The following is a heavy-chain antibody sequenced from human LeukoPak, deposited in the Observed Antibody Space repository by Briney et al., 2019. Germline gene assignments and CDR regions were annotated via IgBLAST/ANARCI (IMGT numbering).Heavy chain of an antibody. V-gene: IGHV3-49*04. CDR2: IRSKTYAGGTT. CDR1: GFPFADYA. CDR3: TRDIYESAGYYFDY. D-gene: IGHD3-22*01. J-gene: IGHJ4*02. Sequence: GGSLRLSCTASGFPFADYAMSWVRQAPGKGLEWVGLIRSKTYAGGTTEYAASVKGRFTISRGVSASVVYLQMNSLKTEDAGVYYCTRDIYESAGYYFDYWGQGTLVTVSS.